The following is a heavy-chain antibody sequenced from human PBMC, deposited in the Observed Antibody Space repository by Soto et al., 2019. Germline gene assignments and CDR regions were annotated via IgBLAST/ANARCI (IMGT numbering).Heavy chain of an antibody. J-gene: IGHJ4*02. CDR1: AFSLSTGGVG. D-gene: IGHD6-13*01. CDR2: IYWDDDK. V-gene: IGHV2-5*02. CDR3: AHSVIAAAGTWFDY. Sequence: SGPTLVNPTQTLTLTFTFSAFSLSTGGVGVGWIRQPPGKALEWLALIYWDDDKRYSPSLRSRLTITKDTPKNQVVLTMTNMDPVGTATYYCAHSVIAAAGTWFDYWGQGTLVTVSS.